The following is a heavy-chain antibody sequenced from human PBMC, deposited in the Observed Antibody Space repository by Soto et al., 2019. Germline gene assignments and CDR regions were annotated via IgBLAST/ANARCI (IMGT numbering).Heavy chain of an antibody. CDR1: GISLSTRGGG. CDR3: ARGLATLPVFAFDI. J-gene: IGHJ3*02. D-gene: IGHD1-1*01. CDR2: VYWNDDK. V-gene: IGHV2-5*01. Sequence: QIPLKGSGPTLVKPTQTLTLTCTLSGISLSTRGGGLGWSRQTPGKALEWLALVYWNDDKHYSPSLKSRLTITKDTSKNQALLTMTNMDPVDTATYYFARGLATLPVFAFDICGQGTVVTVSS.